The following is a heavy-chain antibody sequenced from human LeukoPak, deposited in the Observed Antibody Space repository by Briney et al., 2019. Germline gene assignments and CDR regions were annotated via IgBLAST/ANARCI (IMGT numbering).Heavy chain of an antibody. J-gene: IGHJ4*02. Sequence: GGSLRLSCAASGFIVSSNYMGWVRQAPGKGLEWVSVIYSSGSTYYPDSVKGRFTISRDESKNTLYLQMNSLRAEDTAVYYCTRLTVAYFDSWGQGTLVTVSS. V-gene: IGHV3-66*04. CDR1: GFIVSSNY. CDR2: IYSSGST. CDR3: TRLTVAYFDS. D-gene: IGHD1-20*01.